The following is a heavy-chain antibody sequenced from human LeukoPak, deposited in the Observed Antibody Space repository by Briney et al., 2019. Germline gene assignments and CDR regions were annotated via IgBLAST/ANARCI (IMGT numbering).Heavy chain of an antibody. V-gene: IGHV4-39*01. Sequence: SETLSLTCTVSGGSISSSSYYWGWIRQPPGKGLEWIGSIYYSGSTYYNPSLKSRVTISVDTSKNQFSLKLSSVTAADTAVYYCARRRNHSYYDILTGYTQSNLFDYWGQGTLVTVSS. CDR2: IYYSGST. CDR1: GGSISSSSYY. J-gene: IGHJ4*02. CDR3: ARRRNHSYYDILTGYTQSNLFDY. D-gene: IGHD3-9*01.